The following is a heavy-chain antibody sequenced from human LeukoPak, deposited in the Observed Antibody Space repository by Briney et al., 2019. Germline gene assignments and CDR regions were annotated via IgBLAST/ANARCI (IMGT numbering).Heavy chain of an antibody. Sequence: GGSLRLSCAASGFTFSSYAMSWVRQAPGKGLEWVSYISSSGSTIYYADSVKGRFTISRDNAKNSLYLQMNSLRAEDTAVYYRARFFRGYCSGGSCYSSRFDPWGQGTLVTVSS. CDR2: ISSSGSTI. J-gene: IGHJ5*02. D-gene: IGHD2-15*01. CDR1: GFTFSSYA. V-gene: IGHV3-48*03. CDR3: ARFFRGYCSGGSCYSSRFDP.